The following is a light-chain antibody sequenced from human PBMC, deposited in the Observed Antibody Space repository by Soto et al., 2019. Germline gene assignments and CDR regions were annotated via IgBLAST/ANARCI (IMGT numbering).Light chain of an antibody. CDR2: GAS. Sequence: EIVLTQSPGTLSLSPGDRATLSCRASQSVSSNYLAWYQQKPGQAPRLLIHGASSRATGIPDRFSGSGSGTDFTLTISRLEPEDFAVYYCQRYGTSLPLTFGGGTKVDIK. J-gene: IGKJ4*01. CDR3: QRYGTSLPLT. V-gene: IGKV3-20*01. CDR1: QSVSSNY.